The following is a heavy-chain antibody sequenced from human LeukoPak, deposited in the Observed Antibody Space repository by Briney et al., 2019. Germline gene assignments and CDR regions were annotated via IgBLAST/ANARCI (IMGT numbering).Heavy chain of an antibody. Sequence: PGGSLRLSCAASGFTFSSYAMSWVRQAPGKGLEWVSAISGSGGSTYYADSVKGRFTISRDNSKNTLYLQMNSLRAEDTAVYYCAKVPVHYYDSSGYFDHWGQGTLVTVSS. CDR3: AKVPVHYYDSSGYFDH. V-gene: IGHV3-23*01. D-gene: IGHD3-22*01. CDR1: GFTFSSYA. J-gene: IGHJ4*02. CDR2: ISGSGGST.